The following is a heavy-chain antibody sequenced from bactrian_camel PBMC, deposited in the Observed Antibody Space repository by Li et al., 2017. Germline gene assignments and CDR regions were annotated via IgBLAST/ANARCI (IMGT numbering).Heavy chain of an antibody. CDR1: STHTYSSSC. J-gene: IGHJ4*01. Sequence: HVQLVESGGGSVQTGGSLRLTCAASSTHTYSSSCIGWFRQSPGEEREGVAAVNTGVGDYVTRYADSVKGRFTISKDNAKNTLYLQMNSLKPEDTAMYYCAADPEISFSPLRPLPRCTLRPDEYNAWGQGTQVTVS. D-gene: IGHD5*01. V-gene: IGHV3S54*01. CDR2: VNTGVGDYVT. CDR3: AADPEISFSPLRPLPRCTLRPDEYNA.